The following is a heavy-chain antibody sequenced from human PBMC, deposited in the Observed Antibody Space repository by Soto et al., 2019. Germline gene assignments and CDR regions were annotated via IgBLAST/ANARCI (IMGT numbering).Heavy chain of an antibody. J-gene: IGHJ6*02. CDR2: IYWDDDE. CDR3: VRNWRYYGGDYLYGMDA. V-gene: IGHV2-5*02. D-gene: IGHD3-10*01. Sequence: ITLKESGPTLVKPTQTLTLTCTFSGFSLNTGGVGVGWVRQPRGKAMEWLALIYWDDDERYRPSLRSRLNVNKDTRYNPVVLTMTNMHPEDGATYYCVRNWRYYGGDYLYGMDAWGQGTTVTVSS. CDR1: GFSLNTGGVG.